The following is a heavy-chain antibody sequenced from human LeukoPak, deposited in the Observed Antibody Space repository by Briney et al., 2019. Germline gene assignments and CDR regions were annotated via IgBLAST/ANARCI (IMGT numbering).Heavy chain of an antibody. CDR1: GYSISSGYY. D-gene: IGHD2-2*01. CDR2: IYHSGST. J-gene: IGHJ4*02. Sequence: SETLSLTCTVSGYSISSGYYWGWIRQPPGRGLEWIGSIYHSGSTYYNPSLKSRVTISVDTSKTQFSLKLGSVTAADTAVYYCARDLGEVSSTRSKGDYGGQGTLVPVSS. V-gene: IGHV4-38-2*02. CDR3: ARDLGEVSSTRSKGDY.